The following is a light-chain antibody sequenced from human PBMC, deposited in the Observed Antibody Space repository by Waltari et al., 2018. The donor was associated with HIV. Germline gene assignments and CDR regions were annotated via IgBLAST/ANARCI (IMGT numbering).Light chain of an antibody. CDR1: KGIGTS. CDR3: QQAQSFPHT. V-gene: IGKV1-12*01. CDR2: SAS. Sequence: DIQMPQSQPSVSASVGDSVTITCRASKGIGTSLVWYQQKFGGDPQLLIFSASRLPSSVPPRFSGGGSGTNFSLTITSLQPEDFAIYYCQQAQSFPHTFGGGTEV. J-gene: IGKJ4*01.